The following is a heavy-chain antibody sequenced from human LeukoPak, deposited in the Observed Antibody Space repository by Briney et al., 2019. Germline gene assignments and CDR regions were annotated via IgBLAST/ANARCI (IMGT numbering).Heavy chain of an antibody. J-gene: IGHJ5*02. CDR2: INHSAST. D-gene: IGHD3-16*01. CDR1: GGSFSGYY. V-gene: IGHV4-34*01. CDR3: ARVIWVRNWFDP. Sequence: SETLSLTCAVYGGSFSGYYWSWIRQPPGQGMEWIVEINHSASTNYNPSLKSRVTISVDTSKNQFSLKLSSVTAADTAVYYCARVIWVRNWFDPWGQGTLVTVSS.